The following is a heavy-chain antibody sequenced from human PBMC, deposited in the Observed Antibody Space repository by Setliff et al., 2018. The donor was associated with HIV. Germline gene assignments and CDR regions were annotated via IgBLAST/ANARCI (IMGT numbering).Heavy chain of an antibody. V-gene: IGHV4-34*01. CDR3: ARDLGGSNVIYFFDY. CDR2: INHGGSA. CDR1: NGSFSAYY. Sequence: SETLSLTCAVYNGSFSAYYWAWIRQPPGKGLEWIGEINHGGSATYNPSLTGRVGISVDTSKNQFSLKMIAVTAADTAVYYCARDLGGSNVIYFFDYWGRGTRVTVSS. J-gene: IGHJ4*02. D-gene: IGHD3-9*01.